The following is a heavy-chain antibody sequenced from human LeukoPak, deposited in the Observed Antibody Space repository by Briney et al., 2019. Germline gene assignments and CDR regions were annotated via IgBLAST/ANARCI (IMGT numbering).Heavy chain of an antibody. D-gene: IGHD6-6*01. J-gene: IGHJ4*02. CDR1: GGSISSYY. V-gene: IGHV4-59*01. Sequence: KASETLSLTCTVSGGSISSYYWSWIRQSPGKGLEWIGHIYYSGSTSYNPSLKSRVTISVDTSKNQFSLKLSSVTAADTAVYYCVRGRGDSSSPFDYWGQGTLVTFSS. CDR2: IYYSGST. CDR3: VRGRGDSSSPFDY.